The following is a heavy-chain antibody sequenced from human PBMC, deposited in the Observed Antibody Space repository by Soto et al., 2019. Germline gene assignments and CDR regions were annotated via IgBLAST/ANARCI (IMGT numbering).Heavy chain of an antibody. J-gene: IGHJ6*03. D-gene: IGHD5-12*01. CDR3: ARSEDIVATTDSYYYYYYMDV. Sequence: ASVKGSCKASGYTFTSYGISWVGQAPGKRREGMGWISAYNGNTNYAQKLQGRVTMTTDTSTSTAYMELRSLRSDDTAVYYCARSEDIVATTDSYYYYYYMDVWGKGTTVTVSS. CDR2: ISAYNGNT. CDR1: GYTFTSYG. V-gene: IGHV1-18*01.